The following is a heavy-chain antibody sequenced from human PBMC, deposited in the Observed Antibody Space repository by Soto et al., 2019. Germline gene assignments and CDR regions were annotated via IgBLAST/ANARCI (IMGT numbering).Heavy chain of an antibody. CDR1: GFTFSSYA. CDR2: ISCDGSNK. Sequence: GGSLRLSCAASGFTFSSYAMHWVRQAPGKGLEWVAVISCDGSNKYYADSVKGRFTISRDNSKNTLYLQMNSLRAEDTAVYYCARGNDYGDYVLGGFCDYWGQGTLVTVSS. D-gene: IGHD4-17*01. J-gene: IGHJ4*02. CDR3: ARGNDYGDYVLGGFCDY. V-gene: IGHV3-30-3*01.